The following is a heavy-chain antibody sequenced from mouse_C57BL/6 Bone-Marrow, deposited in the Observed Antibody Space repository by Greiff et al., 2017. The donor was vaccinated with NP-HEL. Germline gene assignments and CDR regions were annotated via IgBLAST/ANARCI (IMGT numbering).Heavy chain of an antibody. V-gene: IGHV1-50*01. CDR3: ARGGLTFDY. CDR2: IDPSDSYT. D-gene: IGHD3-1*01. J-gene: IGHJ2*01. Sequence: QVQLLQPGAELVKPGASVKLSCKASGYTFTSYWMQWVKQRPGQGLEWIGEIDPSDSYTNYNQKFKGKATLTVDTSSSTAYMQLSSLTSEDSAVYYCARGGLTFDYWGQGTTLTVSS. CDR1: GYTFTSYW.